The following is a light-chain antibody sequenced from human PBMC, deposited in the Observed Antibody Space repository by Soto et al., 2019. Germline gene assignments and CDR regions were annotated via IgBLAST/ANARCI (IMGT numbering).Light chain of an antibody. CDR3: QRSYSTPRVT. V-gene: IGKV1-8*01. CDR1: QGISSY. J-gene: IGKJ1*01. Sequence: AIRMTQSPSSFSASTGDRVTITCRASQGISSYLAWYQQKPGKAPKLLIYAASTLQSGVPSRFSGSGSGTDFTLTISSLQPEDFATYYCQRSYSTPRVTFGQGTKVDIK. CDR2: AAS.